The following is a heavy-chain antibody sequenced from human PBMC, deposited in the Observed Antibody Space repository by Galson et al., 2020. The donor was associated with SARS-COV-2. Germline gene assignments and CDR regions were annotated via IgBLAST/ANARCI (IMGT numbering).Heavy chain of an antibody. CDR2: LNPNSGDT. CDR1: GYSFITYY. CDR3: ATHILGVHNGMDV. Sequence: GESLKISCKASGYSFITYYIHWVRQAPGQGLEWVGWLNPNSGDTNYAQKFQGRVTMTRDTSISTAYLELSSLRSDDTAFYYCATHILGVHNGMDVWGQGTTVTVSS. D-gene: IGHD1-26*01. V-gene: IGHV1-2*02. J-gene: IGHJ6*02.